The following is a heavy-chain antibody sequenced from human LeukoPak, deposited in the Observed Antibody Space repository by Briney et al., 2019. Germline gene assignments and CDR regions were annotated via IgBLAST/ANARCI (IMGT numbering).Heavy chain of an antibody. CDR2: IYYSGST. CDR3: ARFMITSRGVIVYFDY. CDR1: GGSISSGGYY. Sequence: SETLSLTCTVSGGSISSGGYYWSWIRQHPGKGLEWIGYIYYSGSTYYNPSLKSRVTISVDTSKNQFSLKLSSVTAADTAVYYCARFMITSRGVIVYFDYWGQGTLVTVSS. J-gene: IGHJ4*02. V-gene: IGHV4-31*03. D-gene: IGHD3-16*02.